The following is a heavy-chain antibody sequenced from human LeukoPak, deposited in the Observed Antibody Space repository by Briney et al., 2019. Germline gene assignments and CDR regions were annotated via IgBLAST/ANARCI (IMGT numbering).Heavy chain of an antibody. Sequence: GGCLRLSCAASGFTFSNYGMHWVRQAPGKGLEWVAFIRYDGTNKYYADSVKGRFTMSRDNSKNTLYLQMNSLRVEDTAVYYCAKDKIWGEDYFDYWGQGTLVTVSS. CDR2: IRYDGTNK. CDR3: AKDKIWGEDYFDY. V-gene: IGHV3-30*02. J-gene: IGHJ4*02. D-gene: IGHD3-16*01. CDR1: GFTFSNYG.